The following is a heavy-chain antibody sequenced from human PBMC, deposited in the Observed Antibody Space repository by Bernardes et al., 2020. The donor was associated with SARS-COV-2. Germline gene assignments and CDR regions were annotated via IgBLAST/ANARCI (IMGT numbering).Heavy chain of an antibody. V-gene: IGHV4-59*01. CDR1: GGSISGYY. CDR3: ARNGGNSGYFDY. Sequence: SETLSLTCTVSGGSISGYYWSWIRQPPGKGLEWIGYIHYTGSTNYNPSLKSRVTISVDTSKNQFSLKLSSVTTADTAVYYCARNGGNSGYFDYWGQGTLVTVSS. CDR2: IHYTGST. J-gene: IGHJ4*02. D-gene: IGHD2-21*01.